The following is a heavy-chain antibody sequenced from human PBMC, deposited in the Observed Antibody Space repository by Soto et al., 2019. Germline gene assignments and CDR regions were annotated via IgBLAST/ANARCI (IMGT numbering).Heavy chain of an antibody. V-gene: IGHV3-30-3*01. J-gene: IGHJ2*01. CDR3: ARASGCWSFDL. D-gene: IGHD6-25*01. CDR1: GFTFSSYA. Sequence: QVQLVESGVGVVQRGRSLRLYCAASGFTFSSYAMHWVRQAPGKGLEWVAVISYDGSNKYYADCVKGRFTISRDNSKNTLYLQMTRLRAEDTAVYDCARASGCWSFDLWGRGTLVTVSS. CDR2: ISYDGSNK.